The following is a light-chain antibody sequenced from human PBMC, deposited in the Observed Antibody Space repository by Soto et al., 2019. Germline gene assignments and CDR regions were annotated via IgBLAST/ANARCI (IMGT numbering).Light chain of an antibody. Sequence: QSVLTQPASVSGSPGQSITISCTGTSSDVGGYNYVSWYQQHPGKAPKLMIYEVSNRPSGVSNRFSGSKSGNTASLTISGFQAEDEADYYCSSYTSSSHYVFGTGTKLTVL. J-gene: IGLJ1*01. V-gene: IGLV2-14*01. CDR1: SSDVGGYNY. CDR3: SSYTSSSHYV. CDR2: EVS.